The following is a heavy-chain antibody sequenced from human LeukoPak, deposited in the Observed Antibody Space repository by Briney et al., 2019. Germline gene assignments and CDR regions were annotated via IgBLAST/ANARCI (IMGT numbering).Heavy chain of an antibody. J-gene: IGHJ6*02. CDR2: IIPILGIV. D-gene: IGHD2-2*02. CDR1: GGTFSSYA. V-gene: IGHV1-69*04. CDR3: ARDPGSHVVVPAGIRPYGMDV. Sequence: ASVKVSCKASGGTFSSYAISWVRRAPGQGHEWMGRIIPILGIVKYAQKFQGRVTITADKPTSTAYMELSSLRSEDTAVYYCARDPGSHVVVPAGIRPYGMDVGGQGTTVTVS.